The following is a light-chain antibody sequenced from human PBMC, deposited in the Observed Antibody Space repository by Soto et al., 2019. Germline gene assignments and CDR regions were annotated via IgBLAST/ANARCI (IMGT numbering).Light chain of an antibody. V-gene: IGLV2-23*02. CDR2: EVS. CDR1: SNDVGRYNL. CDR3: CSYAGSTTFDVV. J-gene: IGLJ2*01. Sequence: QSALTQPASVSGSPGQSITISCTGSSNDVGRYNLVSWYQHHPGKPPKIMIYEVSRRPSWVSNRFSGSNSGNTASLTISGLQAEDEADYYCCSYAGSTTFDVVFGGGTKLTVL.